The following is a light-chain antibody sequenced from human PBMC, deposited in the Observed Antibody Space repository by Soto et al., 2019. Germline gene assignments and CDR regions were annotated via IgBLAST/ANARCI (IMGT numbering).Light chain of an antibody. V-gene: IGKV3-20*01. CDR3: QQYSSSLAIT. J-gene: IGKJ5*01. CDR1: QSVSSRF. Sequence: EIVLTQSPCTLSFSPVERSTLSCRASQSVSSRFFAWYQQKPGQAPRLLIYGALSRATGVPDRFSGSRSGTDFTLTISRLEPEDFAVYYCQQYSSSLAITFGQGTRLEIK. CDR2: GAL.